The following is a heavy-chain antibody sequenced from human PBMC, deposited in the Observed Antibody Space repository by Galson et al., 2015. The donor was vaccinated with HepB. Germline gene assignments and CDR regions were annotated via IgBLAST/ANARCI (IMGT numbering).Heavy chain of an antibody. Sequence: SLRLSCAASGFTFSSYAMHWVRQAPGKGLEWVAVMSYDGSNKYYADSVKGRFTISRDNSKNTLYLQMNSLRAEDTAVYYCARDYAAYWGQGTLVTVSS. V-gene: IGHV3-30-3*01. CDR1: GFTFSSYA. J-gene: IGHJ4*02. D-gene: IGHD3-16*01. CDR2: MSYDGSNK. CDR3: ARDYAAY.